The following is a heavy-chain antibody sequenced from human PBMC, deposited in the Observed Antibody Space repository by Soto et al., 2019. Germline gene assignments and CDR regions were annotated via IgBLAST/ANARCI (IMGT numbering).Heavy chain of an antibody. CDR1: GYSFTSYW. Sequence: GESLKISCKGSGYSFTSYWIGWVRQMPGKGLEWMGIIYPGDSDTRYSPSFQGQVTISADKSISTACLQWSSLKASDTAMYYCARHGCSSTSCYYYYYGMDVWGQGTTVTVSS. D-gene: IGHD2-2*01. V-gene: IGHV5-51*01. CDR3: ARHGCSSTSCYYYYYGMDV. CDR2: IYPGDSDT. J-gene: IGHJ6*02.